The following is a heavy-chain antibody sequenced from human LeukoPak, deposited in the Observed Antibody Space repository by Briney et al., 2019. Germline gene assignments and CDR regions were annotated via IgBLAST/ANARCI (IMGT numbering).Heavy chain of an antibody. CDR1: GYTFTYYY. Sequence: ASVKVSCKASGYTFTYYYMHWVRHAPAQGLEWMGIINPSGGSPRYAQKFQGRDTMTRDTSTSTVYMELSSLKSQDTAAYYCARKAGGSYRLDYWGQGTLVTVAS. V-gene: IGHV1-46*01. CDR2: INPSGGSP. D-gene: IGHD1-26*01. CDR3: ARKAGGSYRLDY. J-gene: IGHJ4*02.